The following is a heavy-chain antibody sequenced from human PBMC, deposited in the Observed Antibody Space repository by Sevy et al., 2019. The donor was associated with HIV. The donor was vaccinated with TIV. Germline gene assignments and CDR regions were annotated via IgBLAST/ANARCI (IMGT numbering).Heavy chain of an antibody. CDR3: ASAFQGVTAAGTNNWFDP. CDR1: GGSFSGYY. D-gene: IGHD6-13*01. V-gene: IGHV4-34*01. J-gene: IGHJ5*02. Sequence: SETLSLTCAVYGGSFSGYYWSWIRQPPGKGLEWIGEINHSGSTNYNPSLKSRVTISVDTSKNQFSPKLSSVTAADTAVYYCASAFQGVTAAGTNNWFDPWGQGTLVTVSS. CDR2: INHSGST.